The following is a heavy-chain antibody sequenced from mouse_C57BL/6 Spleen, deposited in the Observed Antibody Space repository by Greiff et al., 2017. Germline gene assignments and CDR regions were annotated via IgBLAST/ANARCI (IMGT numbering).Heavy chain of an antibody. CDR2: INYDGSST. Sequence: EVMLVESEGGLVQPGSSMKLSCTASGFTFSDYYMAWVRQVPEKGLEWVANINYDGSSTYYLDSLKSRFIISRDNAKNILYLQMSSLKSEDTATYYCARKGYGNSFDYWGQGTTLTVSS. J-gene: IGHJ2*01. CDR3: ARKGYGNSFDY. CDR1: GFTFSDYY. D-gene: IGHD2-10*02. V-gene: IGHV5-16*01.